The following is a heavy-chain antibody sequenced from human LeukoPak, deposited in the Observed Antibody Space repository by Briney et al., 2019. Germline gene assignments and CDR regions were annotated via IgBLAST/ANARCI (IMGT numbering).Heavy chain of an antibody. CDR3: ARDGLVGFGYDSSGLFDY. Sequence: GASVKVSCKASGYTFTGYYMHWVRQAPGQGLEWMGIINPSGGSTSYAQKFQGRVTMTRDTSTSTVYMELSSLRSEDTAVYYCARDGLVGFGYDSSGLFDYWGQGTLVTVSS. CDR1: GYTFTGYY. V-gene: IGHV1-46*01. D-gene: IGHD3-22*01. CDR2: INPSGGST. J-gene: IGHJ4*02.